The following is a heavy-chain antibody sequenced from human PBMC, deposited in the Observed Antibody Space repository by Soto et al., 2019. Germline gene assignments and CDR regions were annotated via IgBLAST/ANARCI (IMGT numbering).Heavy chain of an antibody. CDR2: MNPNSGNT. CDR3: ARGMRGSSSWSSGYYYGMDV. Sequence: ASVKVSCKASGYTFTSYDINWVRQATGLGLEWMGWMNPNSGNTGYAQKFQGRVTMTRNTSISTAYMELSSLRSEDTAVYYCARGMRGSSSWSSGYYYGMDVWGQGTTVTVSS. CDR1: GYTFTSYD. J-gene: IGHJ6*02. V-gene: IGHV1-8*01. D-gene: IGHD6-13*01.